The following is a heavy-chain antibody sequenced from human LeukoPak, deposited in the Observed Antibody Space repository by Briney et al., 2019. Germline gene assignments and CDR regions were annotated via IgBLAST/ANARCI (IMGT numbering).Heavy chain of an antibody. J-gene: IGHJ6*03. V-gene: IGHV3-7*01. Sequence: PGGSLRLSRAASGFTFSSYWMSWVRQAPGKGLEWVANIRQDGSEKYYVDSVKGRFTISRDNAKNSLYLQMNSLRAEDTAVYYCARVPGITGIYYYYYMDVWGKGTTVTLSS. CDR3: ARVPGITGIYYYYYMDV. CDR1: GFTFSSYW. D-gene: IGHD1-20*01. CDR2: IRQDGSEK.